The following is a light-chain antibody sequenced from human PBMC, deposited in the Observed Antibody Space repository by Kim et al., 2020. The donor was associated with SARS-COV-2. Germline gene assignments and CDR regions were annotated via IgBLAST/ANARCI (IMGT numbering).Light chain of an antibody. CDR3: QQSYSTPPGA. J-gene: IGKJ1*01. CDR2: AAS. CDR1: QSISSY. Sequence: SVGDRVTITCRASQSISSYLNWYQQKPGKAPKLLIYAASSLQSGVPSRFSGSGSGTDFTLTISSLQPEDFATYYCQQSYSTPPGAFGQGTKVDIK. V-gene: IGKV1-39*01.